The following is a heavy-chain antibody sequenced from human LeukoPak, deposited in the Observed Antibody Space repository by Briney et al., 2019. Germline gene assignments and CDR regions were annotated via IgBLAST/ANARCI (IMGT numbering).Heavy chain of an antibody. Sequence: GGSLRLSCAASEFTFSSYDMHWVRQATGRGLEWVSTIDTAGNAWYPDSVKGRFTISRENAKNSLNLQMNSLRVGDTAVYYCARAKMPGIQTAGRVNYFDSWGQGTLVTVSA. J-gene: IGHJ4*02. CDR1: EFTFSSYD. CDR2: IDTAGNA. D-gene: IGHD6-13*01. CDR3: ARAKMPGIQTAGRVNYFDS. V-gene: IGHV3-13*01.